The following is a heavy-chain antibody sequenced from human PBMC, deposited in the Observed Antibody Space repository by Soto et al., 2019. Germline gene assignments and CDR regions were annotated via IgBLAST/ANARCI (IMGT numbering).Heavy chain of an antibody. V-gene: IGHV3-33*01. Sequence: GGSLRLSYAASGFTFSSYGMHWVRQAPGKGLEWVAVIWYDGSNKYYADSVKGRFTISRDNSKNTLYLQMNSLRAEDTAVYYCARATRYYDFWSGYSPQNYYGMDVWGQGTTVTVSS. CDR2: IWYDGSNK. CDR3: ARATRYYDFWSGYSPQNYYGMDV. J-gene: IGHJ6*02. D-gene: IGHD3-3*01. CDR1: GFTFSSYG.